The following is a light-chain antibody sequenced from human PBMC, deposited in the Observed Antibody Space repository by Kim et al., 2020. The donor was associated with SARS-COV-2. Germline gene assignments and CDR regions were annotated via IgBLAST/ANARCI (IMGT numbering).Light chain of an antibody. CDR3: QQYGSSPCT. CDR2: GAS. Sequence: LSPGESATLSCRARQSVSSSYLAWYQQKPGQAPRLLIYGASSRATGIPDRFSGSGSGTDFTLTISRLEPEDFAVYYCQQYGSSPCTFGQGTKLEI. CDR1: QSVSSSY. J-gene: IGKJ2*02. V-gene: IGKV3-20*01.